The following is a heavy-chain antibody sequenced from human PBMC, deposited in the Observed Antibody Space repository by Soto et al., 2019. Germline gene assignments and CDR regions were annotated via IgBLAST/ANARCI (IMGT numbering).Heavy chain of an antibody. CDR2: MNPNNGNT. D-gene: IGHD7-27*01. Sequence: ASVKVSCKAAAYTFTSYDINWVRQATGQDFEWMGWMNPNNGNTAYAQKFQGRVTMTRDTSKSTAFMELSSLTSEDAAVYYCARGPRNWGVDYWGQGTLVTVSS. CDR3: ARGPRNWGVDY. V-gene: IGHV1-8*01. CDR1: AYTFTSYD. J-gene: IGHJ4*02.